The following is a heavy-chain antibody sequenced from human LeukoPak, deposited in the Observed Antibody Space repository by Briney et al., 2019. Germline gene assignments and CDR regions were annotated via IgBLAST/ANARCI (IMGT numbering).Heavy chain of an antibody. J-gene: IGHJ4*02. CDR3: AREGIAVAGQKFDY. V-gene: IGHV4-34*01. Sequence: SETLSLTCAVYGGSFSGYYWSWIRQPPGKGLEWIGEINHSGSTSYNPSLKSRVTISVDTSKNQFSLKLSSVTAADTAVYYCAREGIAVAGQKFDYWGQGTLVTVSS. D-gene: IGHD6-19*01. CDR2: INHSGST. CDR1: GGSFSGYY.